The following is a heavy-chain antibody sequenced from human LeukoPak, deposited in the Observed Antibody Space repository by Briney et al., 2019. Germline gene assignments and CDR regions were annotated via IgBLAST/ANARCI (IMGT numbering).Heavy chain of an antibody. CDR3: ARDTGDRYFDY. J-gene: IGHJ4*02. Sequence: PSQTLSLTCTVSGGSISSGGYYWSWIRQPPGKGLEWIGYIHYSGSTDYNPSLKSRLTISVDTSKNQFSLKLSSVTAADTAVYYCARDTGDRYFDYWGQGTLVTVSS. V-gene: IGHV4-61*08. CDR1: GGSISSGGYY. D-gene: IGHD2-21*01. CDR2: IHYSGST.